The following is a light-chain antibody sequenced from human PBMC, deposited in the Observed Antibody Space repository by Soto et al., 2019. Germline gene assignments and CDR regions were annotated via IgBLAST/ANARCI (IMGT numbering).Light chain of an antibody. J-gene: IGKJ1*01. CDR3: HQRQSWPRT. Sequence: EIVMTQSPATLSVSPGERATLSCRASQSVSSNLAWYQQKPGQAPRLLIYGASTRATGIPARISGSGSGTEFTLAISSLQSEDFAVYYCHQRQSWPRTLGQGTKVDIK. CDR2: GAS. CDR1: QSVSSN. V-gene: IGKV3-15*01.